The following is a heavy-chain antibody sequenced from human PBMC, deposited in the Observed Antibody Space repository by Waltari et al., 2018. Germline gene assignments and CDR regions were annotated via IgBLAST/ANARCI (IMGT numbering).Heavy chain of an antibody. CDR1: GMTFRSYW. Sequence: EVQLVVSGGGLVQPGGSLSLSCEASGMTFRSYWLSWVGQAPGKGLEWVANINQKGKEKFYVDYVKCRFTISRDNAKNSLYLQMISLRAEDTAMYYCATGTGFDYWGQGTLVTVSS. D-gene: IGHD6-13*01. CDR2: INQKGKEK. CDR3: ATGTGFDY. J-gene: IGHJ4*02. V-gene: IGHV3-7*01.